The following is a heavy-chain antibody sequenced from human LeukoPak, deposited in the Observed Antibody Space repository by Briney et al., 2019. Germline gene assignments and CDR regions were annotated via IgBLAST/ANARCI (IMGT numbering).Heavy chain of an antibody. CDR3: ARAQWLRLT. J-gene: IGHJ5*02. D-gene: IGHD5-12*01. V-gene: IGHV4-61*02. CDR2: IYTGGST. Sequence: PSQTLSLTCTVSVDSISSGSYYWSWIRQPAGKGLEWIGRIYTGGSTNYNPSLKSRVTISVDTSKNQFSLKLNSVTAADTAVYYCARAQWLRLTWGQGTLVTVSS. CDR1: VDSISSGSYY.